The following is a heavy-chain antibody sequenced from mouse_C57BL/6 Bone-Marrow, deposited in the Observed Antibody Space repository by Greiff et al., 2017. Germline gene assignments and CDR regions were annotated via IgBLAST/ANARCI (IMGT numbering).Heavy chain of an antibody. D-gene: IGHD1-1*01. CDR1: GFNIKDDY. CDR3: TVVAWYFDV. CDR2: IDPENGDT. J-gene: IGHJ1*03. Sequence: VQLKQSGAELVRPGASVKLSCTASGFNIKDDYMHWVKQRPEQGLEWIGWIDPENGDTEYASKFQGKATITADTSSNTAYLQLSSLTSEDTAVYYCTVVAWYFDVWGTGTTVTVSS. V-gene: IGHV14-4*01.